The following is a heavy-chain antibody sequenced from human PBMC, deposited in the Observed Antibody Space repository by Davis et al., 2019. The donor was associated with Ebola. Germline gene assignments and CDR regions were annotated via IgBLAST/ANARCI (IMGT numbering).Heavy chain of an antibody. D-gene: IGHD6-19*01. J-gene: IGHJ6*02. CDR2: ISSSSSYI. V-gene: IGHV3-21*01. Sequence: GESLKISCAASGFTFSSYSMNWVRQAPGKGLEWVSSISSSSSYIYYADSVKGRFTISRDNAKNSLYLQMNSLRAEDTAVYYCARVSEGVAGKYYYYYGMDVWGQGTTVTVSS. CDR1: GFTFSSYS. CDR3: ARVSEGVAGKYYYYYGMDV.